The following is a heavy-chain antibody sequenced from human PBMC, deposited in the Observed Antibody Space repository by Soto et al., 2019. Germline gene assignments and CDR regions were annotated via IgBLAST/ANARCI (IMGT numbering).Heavy chain of an antibody. CDR2: ISYDGSNK. CDR3: ARVGITMIVVVPIDI. V-gene: IGHV3-30-3*01. J-gene: IGHJ3*02. CDR1: GFTFSSYA. D-gene: IGHD3-22*01. Sequence: PGGSLRLSCAASGFTFSSYAMHWVRQAPGKGLEWVAVISYDGSNKYYADSVKGRFTISRDNSKNTLYLQMNSLRAEDTAVYYCARVGITMIVVVPIDIWGQGTMVTVSS.